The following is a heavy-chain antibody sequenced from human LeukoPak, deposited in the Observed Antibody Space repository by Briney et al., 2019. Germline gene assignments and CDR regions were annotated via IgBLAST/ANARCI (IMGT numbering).Heavy chain of an antibody. J-gene: IGHJ4*02. V-gene: IGHV3-20*04. CDR1: GFTFDDYG. D-gene: IGHD6-6*01. CDR2: INWNGGST. CDR3: AKGYSYSSSSFFDY. Sequence: GGSLRLSCAASGFTFDDYGMSWVRQAPGKGLEWVSGINWNGGSTGYADSVKGRFTISRDNSKNTLYLQMNSLRAEDTAVHYCAKGYSYSSSSFFDYWGQGTLVTVSS.